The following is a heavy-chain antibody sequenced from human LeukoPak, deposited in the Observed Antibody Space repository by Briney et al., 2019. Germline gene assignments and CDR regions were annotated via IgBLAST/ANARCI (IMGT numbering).Heavy chain of an antibody. V-gene: IGHV3-9*01. CDR2: ISWKCGSI. CDR1: GFTFDDYA. D-gene: IGHD6-13*01. J-gene: IGHJ3*02. Sequence: GRSLRLSCGASGFTFDDYAMHSVRQAPGKGLEWVSGISWKCGSIGYADSVKGRFTISRDNAKNSLYLQMNSLRAEDTALYYCAKDIRYRGYGSSSWGGDAFDIWGQGTMVTVSS. CDR3: AKDIRYRGYGSSSWGGDAFDI.